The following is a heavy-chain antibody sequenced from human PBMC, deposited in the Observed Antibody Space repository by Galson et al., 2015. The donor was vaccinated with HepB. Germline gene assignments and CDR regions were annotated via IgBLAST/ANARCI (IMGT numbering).Heavy chain of an antibody. CDR3: AKDGYDSRGYSLDQLNF. CDR1: GFNLKSHG. D-gene: IGHD3-22*01. J-gene: IGHJ4*02. CDR2: IRFDESDR. V-gene: IGHV3-30*02. Sequence: SLRLSCAASGFNLKSHGVHWVRQASGKGLEWVSFIRFDESDRYYADSVKGRFTISRDNSMNTVYLQLSSLRTEDTALYYCAKDGYDSRGYSLDQLNFWGQGTLVTVSS.